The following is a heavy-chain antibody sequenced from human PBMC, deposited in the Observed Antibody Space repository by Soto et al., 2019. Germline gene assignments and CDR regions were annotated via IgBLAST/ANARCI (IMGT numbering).Heavy chain of an antibody. Sequence: GASVKVSCKASGGTFSSYAISWVRQAPGQGLEWMGGIIPIFGTANYAQKFQGRVTITADESTSTAYMELSSLRSEDTAVYYCARGYCSGGSCYPTGISEFDPWGKGTLVTVS. CDR1: GGTFSSYA. D-gene: IGHD2-15*01. J-gene: IGHJ5*02. CDR2: IIPIFGTA. V-gene: IGHV1-69*13. CDR3: ARGYCSGGSCYPTGISEFDP.